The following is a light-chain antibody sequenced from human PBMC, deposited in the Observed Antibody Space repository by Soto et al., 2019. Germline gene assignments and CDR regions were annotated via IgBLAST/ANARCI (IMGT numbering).Light chain of an antibody. Sequence: DIVMTQSPDSLAVSLGERATINCKSSQSVVYSSNNKNYLAWYQQKPGQPPKLLIYWASTRESGVPDRFSGSGSGTDFTLTISSLQAEDVAVYYCQQYYSTPLTFGGGTKWIS. CDR3: QQYYSTPLT. CDR2: WAS. CDR1: QSVVYSSNNKNY. V-gene: IGKV4-1*01. J-gene: IGKJ4*01.